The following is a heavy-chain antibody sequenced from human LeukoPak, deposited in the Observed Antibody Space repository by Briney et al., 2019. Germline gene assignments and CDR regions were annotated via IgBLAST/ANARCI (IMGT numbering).Heavy chain of an antibody. V-gene: IGHV3-7*01. CDR2: IKEDGSEK. D-gene: IGHD6-13*01. CDR3: VISAGDY. Sequence: PGGSLRLSCAASGFTFSSYAMAWVRQAPGKGLEWVANIKEDGSEKYYVDSVKGRFTISRDNAKNSLYLQMNSLRAADTAVYYCVISAGDYWGQGTLVTVSS. J-gene: IGHJ4*02. CDR1: GFTFSSYA.